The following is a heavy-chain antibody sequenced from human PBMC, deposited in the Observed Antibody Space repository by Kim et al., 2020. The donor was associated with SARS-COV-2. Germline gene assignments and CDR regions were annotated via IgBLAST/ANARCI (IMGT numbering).Heavy chain of an antibody. Sequence: SETLSLTCTVSGGSTSSGDYYWSWIRQPPGKGLEWIGYIYYSGSTYYNPSPKSRVTISVDTSKNQFSLKLSSVTAADTAVYYCARFRQSVVPAAMYFDYWGQGTLVTVSS. CDR2: IYYSGST. D-gene: IGHD2-2*01. J-gene: IGHJ4*02. CDR1: GGSTSSGDYY. V-gene: IGHV4-30-4*01. CDR3: ARFRQSVVPAAMYFDY.